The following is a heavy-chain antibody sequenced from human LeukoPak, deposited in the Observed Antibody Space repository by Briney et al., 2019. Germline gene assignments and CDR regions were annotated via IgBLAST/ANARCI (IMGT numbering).Heavy chain of an antibody. D-gene: IGHD3-9*01. Sequence: VASVKLSCKASGYTFTGYYIQWVRQAPGQGPEWVGWINPNSGDTKYAETFQGRVTVTRDTSIRIAYMEMSRLRSDDTAVYYCARDNLDTYYYYGMDVWGQGTTVTVSS. J-gene: IGHJ6*02. V-gene: IGHV1-2*02. CDR3: ARDNLDTYYYYGMDV. CDR1: GYTFTGYY. CDR2: INPNSGDT.